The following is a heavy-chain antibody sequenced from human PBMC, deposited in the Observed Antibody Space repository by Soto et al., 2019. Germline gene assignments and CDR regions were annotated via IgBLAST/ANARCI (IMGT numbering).Heavy chain of an antibody. Sequence: ASVEVSCKASGYTFTNYGISWVRQAPGQRLEWMGWINTYNGNTNHAQKLQGRVTMTTDTSTSTAYMELRSLRSDDTAVYYCARGVGSGTYYNQYNWFDPWGQGTLVTVSS. J-gene: IGHJ5*02. V-gene: IGHV1-18*01. CDR1: GYTFTNYG. D-gene: IGHD3-10*01. CDR2: INTYNGNT. CDR3: ARGVGSGTYYNQYNWFDP.